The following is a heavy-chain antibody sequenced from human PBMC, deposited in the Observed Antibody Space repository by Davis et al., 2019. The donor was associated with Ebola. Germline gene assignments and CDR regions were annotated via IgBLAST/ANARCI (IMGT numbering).Heavy chain of an antibody. CDR2: INTYKRNT. Sequence: AASVKVSCKASGYTFTSYGISWVRQAPGQGLEWMGRINTYKRNTNYAQKFQGRVTMTTDTSTSTAYMELRSLRSDDTAIYYCARYYVWGTVYEGFDYWGQGTLVTVSS. CDR3: ARYYVWGTVYEGFDY. V-gene: IGHV1-18*01. D-gene: IGHD3-16*01. CDR1: GYTFTSYG. J-gene: IGHJ4*02.